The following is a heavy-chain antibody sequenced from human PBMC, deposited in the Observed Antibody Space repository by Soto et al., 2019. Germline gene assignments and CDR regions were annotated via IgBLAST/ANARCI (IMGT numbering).Heavy chain of an antibody. CDR1: GFTFATDG. CDR2: IWYDGRNK. CDR3: ARDGYCSGGSCYSVPVFDY. Sequence: PGGSLRLSCAASGFTFATDGMYRVRQAPGKGLERVAVIWYDGRNKYYADSVKGRFTISRDNSKNTLYLQMNSLRAEDTAVYYCARDGYCSGGSCYSVPVFDYWGQGTLVTVSS. J-gene: IGHJ4*02. D-gene: IGHD2-15*01. V-gene: IGHV3-33*08.